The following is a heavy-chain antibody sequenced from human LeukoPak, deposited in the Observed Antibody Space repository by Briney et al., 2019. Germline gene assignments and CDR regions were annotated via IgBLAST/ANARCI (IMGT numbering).Heavy chain of an antibody. CDR3: ARDLSGSQRTDNWFDP. CDR1: GYTFTSYY. J-gene: IGHJ5*02. D-gene: IGHD1-26*01. V-gene: IGHV1-46*01. Sequence: GASVKVSCKASGYTFTSYYMHWVRQAPGQGLAWMGIINPSGGSTSYAQKFQGRVTMTRDTSTSTVYMELSSLRSEDTAVYYCARDLSGSQRTDNWFDPWGQGTLVTVSS. CDR2: INPSGGST.